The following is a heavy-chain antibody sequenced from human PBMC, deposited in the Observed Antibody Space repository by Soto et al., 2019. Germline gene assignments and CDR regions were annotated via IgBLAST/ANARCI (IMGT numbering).Heavy chain of an antibody. Sequence: QVQLQQWGAGLLKPSETLSLTCAVYGGSFSGYYWSWIRQPPGKGLEWIGEINHSGSTNYNPSLKSRGTISVDTSKNQFSLKLSSVTAADTAVYYCARREGYCSSTSCYIWFDPWGQGTLVTVSS. V-gene: IGHV4-34*01. CDR1: GGSFSGYY. D-gene: IGHD2-2*02. J-gene: IGHJ5*02. CDR2: INHSGST. CDR3: ARREGYCSSTSCYIWFDP.